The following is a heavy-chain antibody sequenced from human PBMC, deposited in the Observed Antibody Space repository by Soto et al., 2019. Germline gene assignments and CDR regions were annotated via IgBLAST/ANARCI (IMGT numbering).Heavy chain of an antibody. CDR3: AKSNSNYVDGMDV. Sequence: QVQLVESGGGVVQPGRSLRLSCAASGFTFSSYGMHWVRQAPGKGLEWVAVISYDGSNKYYADSVKGRFTISRDNSKNTLYLQMNSLRAEDTAVYYCAKSNSNYVDGMDVWGQGTTVTVSS. J-gene: IGHJ6*02. V-gene: IGHV3-30*18. D-gene: IGHD4-4*01. CDR1: GFTFSSYG. CDR2: ISYDGSNK.